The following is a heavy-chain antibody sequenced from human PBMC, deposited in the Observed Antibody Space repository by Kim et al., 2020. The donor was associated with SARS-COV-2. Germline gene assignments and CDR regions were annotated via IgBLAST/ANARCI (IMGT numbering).Heavy chain of an antibody. CDR3: ARDDCSGGSCYSFSYYYYGMDV. CDR1: GFTFSSYA. D-gene: IGHD2-15*01. V-gene: IGHV3-30*04. J-gene: IGHJ6*02. CDR2: ISYDGSNK. Sequence: GGSLRLSCAASGFTFSSYAMHWVRQAPGKGLEWVAVISYDGSNKYYADSVKGRFTISRDNSKNTLYLQMNSLRAEDTAVYYCARDDCSGGSCYSFSYYYYGMDVWGQGTTVTVSS.